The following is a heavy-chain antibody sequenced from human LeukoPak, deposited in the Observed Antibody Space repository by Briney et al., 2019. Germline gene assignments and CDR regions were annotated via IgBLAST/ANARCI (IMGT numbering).Heavy chain of an antibody. CDR3: ARGPMVRTNLFDY. J-gene: IGHJ4*02. D-gene: IGHD3-10*01. Sequence: GGSLRLSCAASGFTFNNYWMHWVRQAPGKGLMWVSRINKDGTSTTNADSVKGRFTISRDNAKNTLYLQMNSLRAEDTAVYYCARGPMVRTNLFDYWGQGTLVTVSS. V-gene: IGHV3-74*01. CDR1: GFTFNNYW. CDR2: INKDGTST.